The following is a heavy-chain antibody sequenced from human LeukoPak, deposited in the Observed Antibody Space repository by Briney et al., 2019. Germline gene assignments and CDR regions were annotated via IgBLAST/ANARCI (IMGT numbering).Heavy chain of an antibody. CDR2: IYSSGST. Sequence: PETLSLTCTVSGGSVSSYYWTWIRQPPGKGLEWIGYIYSSGSTKYNPSLKSRVAISVDRSQNQFSLKLSSVTAADTAVYYCARLASRATDVWGQGTLVTVSS. CDR3: ARLASRATDV. CDR1: GGSVSSYY. J-gene: IGHJ4*02. V-gene: IGHV4-4*09.